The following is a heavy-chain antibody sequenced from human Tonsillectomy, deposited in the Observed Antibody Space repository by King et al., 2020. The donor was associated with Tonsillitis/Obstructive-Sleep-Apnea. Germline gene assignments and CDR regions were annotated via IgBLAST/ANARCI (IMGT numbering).Heavy chain of an antibody. CDR3: ARVPDYGDTDPYFFDY. Sequence: VQLVESGAEVKKPGASVRVSCTASGYTFSNYAITWVRQAPGQGLEWMGWISIYDDNTYYAQNLQGRVTVTTDSSTSTAYLELRSLRSDDTAVYYCARVPDYGDTDPYFFDYWGQGTLVTVSS. CDR2: ISIYDDNT. D-gene: IGHD4-17*01. CDR1: GYTFSNYA. V-gene: IGHV1-18*01. J-gene: IGHJ4*02.